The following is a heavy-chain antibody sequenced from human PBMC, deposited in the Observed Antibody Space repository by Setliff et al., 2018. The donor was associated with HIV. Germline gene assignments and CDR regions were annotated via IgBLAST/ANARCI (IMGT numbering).Heavy chain of an antibody. CDR2: IIPILGVP. Sequence: VASVKVSCKASGGPFTSSSIGWVRQAPGQGLEWMGRIIPILGVPRYAQKFQGRVTITADKSTSTSYMHLSSLRAEDTAVYFCARGGDYDSSGYYVTWGLGSLVTVSS. V-gene: IGHV1-69*02. D-gene: IGHD3-22*01. J-gene: IGHJ4*02. CDR3: ARGGDYDSSGYYVT. CDR1: GGPFTSSS.